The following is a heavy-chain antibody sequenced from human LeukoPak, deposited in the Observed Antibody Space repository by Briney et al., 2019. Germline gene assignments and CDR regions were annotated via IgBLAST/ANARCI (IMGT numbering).Heavy chain of an antibody. V-gene: IGHV1-8*01. CDR3: ARGHDVVVATATWASDAFDL. CDR2: MNPNSGNT. Sequence: ASVKVSCKASGYTFTSYDINWVRQATGQGLEWMGWMNPNSGNTGYAQRFQGRVTMTRNTSISTAYMELSSLRSEDTAVYYCARGHDVVVATATWASDAFDLWGQGTMVTVSS. CDR1: GYTFTSYD. J-gene: IGHJ3*01. D-gene: IGHD2-21*02.